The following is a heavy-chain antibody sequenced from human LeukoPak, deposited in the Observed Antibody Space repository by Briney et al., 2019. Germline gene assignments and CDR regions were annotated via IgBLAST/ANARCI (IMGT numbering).Heavy chain of an antibody. Sequence: GSLRLSCAASGFTFSSYAMSWVRQAPGKGLEWVSAISGRGGSTYYADSVKGRFTISRDNSKNTLYLQMNSLRAEDTAVYYCAKAYDYVWGSYRYTGIDYWGQGTLVTVSS. D-gene: IGHD3-16*02. V-gene: IGHV3-23*01. CDR2: ISGRGGST. CDR3: AKAYDYVWGSYRYTGIDY. J-gene: IGHJ4*02. CDR1: GFTFSSYA.